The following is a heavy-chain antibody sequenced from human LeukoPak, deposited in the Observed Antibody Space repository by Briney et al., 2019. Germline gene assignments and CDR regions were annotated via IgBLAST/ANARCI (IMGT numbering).Heavy chain of an antibody. CDR3: ARVSPNTVTALQYFDY. V-gene: IGHV4-34*01. D-gene: IGHD4-17*01. CDR2: INLRGST. CDR1: GGSFNDYY. Sequence: SETLSLTCAVYGGSFNDYYWNWIRQPPGKGLEWIGEINLRGSTTYNPSLKSRVTISLDESKNQFSLKLSSVTAADTAVYYCARVSPNTVTALQYFDYWGQGTLVTVSS. J-gene: IGHJ4*02.